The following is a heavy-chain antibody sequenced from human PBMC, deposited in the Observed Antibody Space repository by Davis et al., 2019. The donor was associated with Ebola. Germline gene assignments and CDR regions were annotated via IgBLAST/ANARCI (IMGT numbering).Heavy chain of an antibody. Sequence: PGGSLRLSCAASGFTFSSYWMTWVRQAPGKGLEWVANIRQDGSEKYYVDAVKGRFTISRDNAKNSLYLQMNSLRDEDAAVYYCASGNRAYCGSSTCYNPTIYPRPDKFYNFYYMDVWGKGTTVTVSS. CDR1: GFTFSSYW. J-gene: IGHJ6*03. D-gene: IGHD2-2*02. CDR2: IRQDGSEK. V-gene: IGHV3-7*03. CDR3: ASGNRAYCGSSTCYNPTIYPRPDKFYNFYYMDV.